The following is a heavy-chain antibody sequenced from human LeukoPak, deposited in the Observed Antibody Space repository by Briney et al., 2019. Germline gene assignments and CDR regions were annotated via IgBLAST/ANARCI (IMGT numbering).Heavy chain of an antibody. V-gene: IGHV3-23*01. D-gene: IGHD4-23*01. CDR1: GFTFSNYA. J-gene: IGHJ5*02. CDR2: ISGTGGFTTST. CDR3: MKDRSYAGNSALSWFDP. Sequence: GSLRLSCAASGFTFSNYAMTWVRQAPGKGLEWVSTISGTGGFTTSTYYADSVKGRFTISRDNSDNKLYLQMDGLRADDTAVYYCMKDRSYAGNSALSWFDPWGQGTLVTVSS.